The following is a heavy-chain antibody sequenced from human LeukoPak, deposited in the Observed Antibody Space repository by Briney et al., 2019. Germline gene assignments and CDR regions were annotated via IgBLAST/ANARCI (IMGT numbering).Heavy chain of an antibody. CDR3: ARSVEGYCSGGSCYSYYYYMDV. D-gene: IGHD2-15*01. V-gene: IGHV4-39*07. CDR1: SGSISTSNYY. CDR2: IFYSGST. J-gene: IGHJ6*03. Sequence: SETLSLTCTVSSGSISTSNYYWGWVRQPPGKALEWIGNIFYSGSTYYSPSLKSRVTISLDTSKNQFSLKLSSVTAADTAVYYCARSVEGYCSGGSCYSYYYYMDVWGKGTTVTVSS.